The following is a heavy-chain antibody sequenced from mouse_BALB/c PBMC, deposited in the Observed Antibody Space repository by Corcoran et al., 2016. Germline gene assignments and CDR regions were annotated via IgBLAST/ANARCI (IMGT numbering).Heavy chain of an antibody. D-gene: IGHD2-3*01. CDR3: ARVGNDVYFDY. Sequence: DVQLQESGPGLVKPSQSLSFTCSVTGYSIISGYYWNWIRQFPGNKLEWMGYISYDGSNNYNPSLKNRISITRDTSKNQFFLKLTSVTTEDTATYYCARVGNDVYFDYWGQGTTLTVSS. CDR2: ISYDGSN. J-gene: IGHJ2*01. CDR1: GYSIISGYY. V-gene: IGHV3-6*02.